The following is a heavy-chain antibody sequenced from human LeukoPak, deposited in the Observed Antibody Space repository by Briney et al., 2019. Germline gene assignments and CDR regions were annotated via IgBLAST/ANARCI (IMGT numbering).Heavy chain of an antibody. V-gene: IGHV3-21*01. Sequence: GGSLRLSCAASGFTFSSYSMNWVRQAPGKGLEWVSSISSSSSYIYYADSVKGRFTISRDNSKNTLYLQMNSLRAEDTAVYYCAKAHVLLWFGELFQGLDYYYYYYMDVWGKGTTVTISS. CDR2: ISSSSSYI. J-gene: IGHJ6*03. CDR1: GFTFSSYS. D-gene: IGHD3-10*01. CDR3: AKAHVLLWFGELFQGLDYYYYYYMDV.